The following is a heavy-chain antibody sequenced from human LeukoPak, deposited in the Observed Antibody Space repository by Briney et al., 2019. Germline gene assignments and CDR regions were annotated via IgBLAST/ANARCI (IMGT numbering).Heavy chain of an antibody. CDR1: GFTFSSYN. D-gene: IGHD2-15*01. V-gene: IGHV3-21*01. CDR2: ISSSTSYI. CDR3: ARDITTMVVAVSRLFGDAFDI. J-gene: IGHJ3*02. Sequence: GGTLRLSCAASGFTFSSYNMNWVRQAPGKGLEWVSSISSSTSYIYYADSVKGRFTISRDNAKNSLYLQMNSLRAEDTAVYYCARDITTMVVAVSRLFGDAFDIWGQGTMVTVSS.